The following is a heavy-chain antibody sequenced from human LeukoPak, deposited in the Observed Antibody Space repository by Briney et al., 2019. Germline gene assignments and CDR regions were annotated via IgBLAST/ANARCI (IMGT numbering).Heavy chain of an antibody. CDR1: GYTFTRYG. V-gene: IGHV1-18*01. CDR2: ISAYNGNT. CDR3: AYCGGDCYSRWFDP. D-gene: IGHD2-21*02. Sequence: VSVKVSCKASGYTFTRYGISWVRQAPGPGLEGMGWISAYNGNTNYAQKLQGRVTMTTDTSTSTAYMELRSLRSDDTAVYYCAYCGGDCYSRWFDPWGQGTLVTVSS. J-gene: IGHJ5*02.